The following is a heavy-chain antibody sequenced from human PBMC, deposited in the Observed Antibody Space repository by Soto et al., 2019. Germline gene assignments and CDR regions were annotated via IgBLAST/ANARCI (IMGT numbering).Heavy chain of an antibody. CDR2: INPSGST. Sequence: SETLSLTCAVYGGSFTGSFLTWIRQSPGKGLEWIGEINPSGSTDYNPSLKSRVTISADTSKNQFSLVLTSVTAADTAVYYCATPEMIYFDTSGYSTFRVYWGQGTLVTVSS. V-gene: IGHV4-34*01. CDR1: GGSFTGSF. D-gene: IGHD3-22*01. J-gene: IGHJ4*02. CDR3: ATPEMIYFDTSGYSTFRVY.